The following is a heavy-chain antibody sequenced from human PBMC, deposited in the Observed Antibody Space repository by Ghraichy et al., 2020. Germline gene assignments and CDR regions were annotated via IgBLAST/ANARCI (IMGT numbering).Heavy chain of an antibody. CDR2: ISGSGGST. D-gene: IGHD2-2*01. CDR1: GFTFSSYA. V-gene: IGHV3-23*01. J-gene: IGHJ4*02. Sequence: GGSLRLSCAASGFTFSSYAMSWVRQAPGKGLEWVSAISGSGGSTYYADSVKGRFTISRDNSKNTLYLQMNSLRAEDTAVYYCATDCSSTSCYQGGRDYWGQGTLVTVSS. CDR3: ATDCSSTSCYQGGRDY.